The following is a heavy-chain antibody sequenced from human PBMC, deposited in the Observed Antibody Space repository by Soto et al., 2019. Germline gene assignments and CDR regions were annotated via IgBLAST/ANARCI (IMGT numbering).Heavy chain of an antibody. CDR3: ARVPSP. CDR2: IYHSGST. V-gene: IGHV4-30-2*01. Sequence: SETLSLTCAVSGGSISSGGYSWSWFRQPPGKGLEWIGYIYHSGSTYYNPSLKSRVTISVDRSKNQFSLKLSSVTAADTAVYYCARVPSPWRQGTQVTVSS. J-gene: IGHJ5*02. CDR1: GGSISSGGYS.